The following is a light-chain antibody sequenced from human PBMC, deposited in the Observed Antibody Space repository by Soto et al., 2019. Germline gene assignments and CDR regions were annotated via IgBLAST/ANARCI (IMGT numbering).Light chain of an antibody. CDR1: QTISSH. CDR2: AAS. CDR3: QQSYSTLWT. V-gene: IGKV1-39*01. J-gene: IGKJ1*01. Sequence: DIQMTQSPSSLSASVGDRVTITCRASQTISSHLNWCQQKPGKAPKLLIYAASSLQSGVPSRFSGSGSGTDFTLTISSLQPEDFATYYCQQSYSTLWTFGQGTKVDIK.